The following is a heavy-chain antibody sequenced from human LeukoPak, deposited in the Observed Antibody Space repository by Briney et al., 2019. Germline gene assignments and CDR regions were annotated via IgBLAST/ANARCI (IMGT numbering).Heavy chain of an antibody. CDR2: ISSSGGST. CDR3: AKDYYGSGSYYGFVGY. J-gene: IGHJ4*02. V-gene: IGHV3-23*01. CDR1: GFTFSSYA. Sequence: GGSLRLSCVVSGFTFSSYAMSWVRQAPGKGLEWVSSISSSGGSTDYADSVKGRFTISRDNSKNTLYLRMDSLRAEDTAIYYCAKDYYGSGSYYGFVGYWGQGTLVTVSS. D-gene: IGHD3-10*01.